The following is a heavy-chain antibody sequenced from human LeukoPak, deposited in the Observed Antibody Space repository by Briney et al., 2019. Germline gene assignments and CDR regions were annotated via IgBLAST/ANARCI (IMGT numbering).Heavy chain of an antibody. V-gene: IGHV4-30-4*01. Sequence: PSETLSLTCTVSGGSISSGDYYWSWIRQPPGKGLEWIGYIYYSGSTYYNPSLKSRVTISVDTSKNQFSLKLSSVTAADTAVYYCARAYLILSIDYYDSSGYYPYYFDYWGQGTLVTVSS. J-gene: IGHJ4*02. D-gene: IGHD3-22*01. CDR2: IYYSGST. CDR1: GGSISSGDYY. CDR3: ARAYLILSIDYYDSSGYYPYYFDY.